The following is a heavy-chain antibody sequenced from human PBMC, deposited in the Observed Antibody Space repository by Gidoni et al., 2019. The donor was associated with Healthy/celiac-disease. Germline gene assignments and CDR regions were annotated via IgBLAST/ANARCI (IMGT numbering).Heavy chain of an antibody. Sequence: QVQLQESGAGLVKPSETLSLTCTVSGGPISSYYWSWIRQPPGKGLEWIGYIYYNGSTNYYPSLKSRVTITVDTSKNQFSLKLSSVTAADTAVYYCARHDSSGYFYYFDYWGQGTLVTVSS. J-gene: IGHJ4*02. CDR2: IYYNGST. CDR3: ARHDSSGYFYYFDY. V-gene: IGHV4-59*08. CDR1: GGPISSYY. D-gene: IGHD3-22*01.